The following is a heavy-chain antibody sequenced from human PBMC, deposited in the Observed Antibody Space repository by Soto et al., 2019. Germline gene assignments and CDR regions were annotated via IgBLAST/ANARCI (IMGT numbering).Heavy chain of an antibody. Sequence: QVQLQESGPGLVKPSQTLSLTCTVSGDSISRGGYYWNWLRQHPRKGLEWIGYIYHSGSTIYNPSLKSRVTISVDTYKNRLALELSNVTAADPAVYYCAGDGAGAYGLGWFDPWGQGILVTVSS. CDR1: GDSISRGGYY. CDR3: AGDGAGAYGLGWFDP. CDR2: IYHSGST. J-gene: IGHJ5*02. D-gene: IGHD2-21*01. V-gene: IGHV4-31*03.